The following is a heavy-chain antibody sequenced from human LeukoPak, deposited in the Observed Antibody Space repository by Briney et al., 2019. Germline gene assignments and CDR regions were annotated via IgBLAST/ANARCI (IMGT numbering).Heavy chain of an antibody. V-gene: IGHV3-7*01. CDR1: GFTFSSYW. CDR2: MKYDGSGK. CDR3: ARDIEAAGLFLDY. Sequence: GGSLRLSCAASGFTFSSYWMSWVRQAPGKGLEWVANMKYDGSGKYYVDSVKDRFTISRDNAKNSLYLQMNSLRAEDTAVYYCARDIEAAGLFLDYWGQGTLVTVSS. D-gene: IGHD6-13*01. J-gene: IGHJ4*02.